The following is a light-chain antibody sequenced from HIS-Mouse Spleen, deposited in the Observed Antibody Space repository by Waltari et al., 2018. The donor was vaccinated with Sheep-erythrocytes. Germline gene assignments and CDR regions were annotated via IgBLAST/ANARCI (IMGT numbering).Light chain of an antibody. CDR3: SSYAGSNNWV. V-gene: IGLV2-8*01. CDR1: SSDVGGYNY. CDR2: EVS. Sequence: QSALTQPPSASGSPGPSVPIPCTGTSSDVGGYNYVSWYQQHPGKAPKLMIYEVSKRPSGVPDRFSGSKSGNTASLTVSGLQAEDEADYYCSSYAGSNNWVFGGGTKLTDL. J-gene: IGLJ3*02.